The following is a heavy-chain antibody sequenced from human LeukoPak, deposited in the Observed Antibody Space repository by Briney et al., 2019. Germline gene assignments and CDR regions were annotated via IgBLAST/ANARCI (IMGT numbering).Heavy chain of an antibody. J-gene: IGHJ4*02. D-gene: IGHD3-9*01. Sequence: GGSLRLSCAASGFPFSSYTMNWVRQAPGKGLEWVSSISSSGTYIYDADSVKGRFTISRDNAKNSLYLQMNSLRAEDTAVYYCARDLSFGYWGQGTLVTVSS. V-gene: IGHV3-21*01. CDR2: ISSSGTYI. CDR1: GFPFSSYT. CDR3: ARDLSFGY.